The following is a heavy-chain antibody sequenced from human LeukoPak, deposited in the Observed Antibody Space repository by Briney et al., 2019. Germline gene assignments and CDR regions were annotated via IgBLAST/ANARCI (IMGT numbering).Heavy chain of an antibody. Sequence: SETLSLTCAVYGGSFSGYYWSWIRQPPGKGLEWIGEINHSGSTNYNPSLKSRVTMSVDTSKNQFSLKLSSVTAADTAVYYCARAFSGSYNNHGGQGTLVTVSS. CDR3: ARAFSGSYNNH. J-gene: IGHJ4*02. D-gene: IGHD3-10*01. V-gene: IGHV4-34*01. CDR2: INHSGST. CDR1: GGSFSGYY.